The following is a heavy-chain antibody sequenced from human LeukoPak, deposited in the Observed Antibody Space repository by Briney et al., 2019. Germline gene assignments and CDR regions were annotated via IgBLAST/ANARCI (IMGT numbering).Heavy chain of an antibody. CDR2: ISSNGGST. CDR1: GFTFSSYA. Sequence: PGGSLRLSCAASGFTFSSYAMHWVRQAPGKGLEYVSTISSNGGSTYYANSVKGRFTISRDSSKSTLYLQMGSLRAEDMAVYYCARDRSYGAAEFDPWGQGTLVTVSS. J-gene: IGHJ5*02. V-gene: IGHV3-64*01. D-gene: IGHD1-26*01. CDR3: ARDRSYGAAEFDP.